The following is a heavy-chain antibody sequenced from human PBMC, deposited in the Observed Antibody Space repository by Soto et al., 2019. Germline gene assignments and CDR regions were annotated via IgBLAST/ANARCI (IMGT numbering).Heavy chain of an antibody. Sequence: SETLSLTCTVSGGSISSGGYYWSWIRQHPGKGLEWIGYIYYSGSTYYNPSLKSRVTISVDTSKNQFSLKLSSVTAADTAVYYCAREVVVPAPHWFDPWGQGTLVTVSS. CDR2: IYYSGST. V-gene: IGHV4-31*03. J-gene: IGHJ5*02. CDR3: AREVVVPAPHWFDP. D-gene: IGHD2-15*01. CDR1: GGSISSGGYY.